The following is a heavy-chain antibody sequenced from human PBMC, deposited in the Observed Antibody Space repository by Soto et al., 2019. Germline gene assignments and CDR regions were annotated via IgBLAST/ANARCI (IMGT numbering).Heavy chain of an antibody. CDR3: ARGPRGLLWFGEADY. CDR2: IYPGDSDT. D-gene: IGHD3-10*01. CDR1: GYSFTSYW. J-gene: IGHJ4*02. Sequence: PGESLKISCKGSGYSFTSYWIGWVRQMPGKGLEWMGIIYPGDSDTRYSPSFQGQVTISADKSISTAYLQWSSLKASDTAMYYCARGPRGLLWFGEADYWGQGTLVTVSS. V-gene: IGHV5-51*01.